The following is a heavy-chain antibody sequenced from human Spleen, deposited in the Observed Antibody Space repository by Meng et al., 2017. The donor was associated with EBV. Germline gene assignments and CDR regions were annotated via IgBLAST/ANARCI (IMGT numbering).Heavy chain of an antibody. CDR2: ITPNTGNP. CDR1: GYTFTSYA. D-gene: IGHD2-15*01. CDR3: ARDCAGGNCRAEFQH. J-gene: IGHJ1*01. Sequence: QVQLRALGAEVKKPGASVKVSCKASGYTFTSYAMNWVRQAPGQGLEWMGWITPNTGNPTYAQGFTGRFVFSLDTSVSTAYLQIKNLKAEDTAVYYCARDCAGGNCRAEFQHWGQGTLVTVSS. V-gene: IGHV7-4-1*02.